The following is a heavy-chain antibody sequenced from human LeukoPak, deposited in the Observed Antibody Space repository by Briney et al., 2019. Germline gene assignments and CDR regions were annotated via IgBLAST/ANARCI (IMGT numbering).Heavy chain of an antibody. CDR2: ISYDGSNK. D-gene: IGHD3-10*01. CDR3: ATDLRHGSGSYYNFVYY. Sequence: GGSLRLSCAASGFTFSSYAMHWVRQAPGKGLEWVAVISYDGSNKYYADSVKGRFTISRDNSKNTLYLQMNSLRAEDTAVYYCATDLRHGSGSYYNFVYYWGQGTLVTVSS. V-gene: IGHV3-30-3*01. J-gene: IGHJ4*02. CDR1: GFTFSSYA.